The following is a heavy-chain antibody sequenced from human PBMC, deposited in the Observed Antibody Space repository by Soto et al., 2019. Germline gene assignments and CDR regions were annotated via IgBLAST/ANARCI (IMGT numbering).Heavy chain of an antibody. D-gene: IGHD2-8*01. CDR1: GGTFSSYA. CDR3: ARGYCTNGVCYEYDTRGIDY. V-gene: IGHV1-69*01. Sequence: QVQLVQSGAEVKKPGSSVKVSCKASGGTFSSYAISWVRQAPGQGLEWMGGIIPTFGTANYAQKFQGRVTITADESTSTAYMELSSLRSEDKAVYYCARGYCTNGVCYEYDTRGIDYWGQGTLV. CDR2: IIPTFGTA. J-gene: IGHJ4*02.